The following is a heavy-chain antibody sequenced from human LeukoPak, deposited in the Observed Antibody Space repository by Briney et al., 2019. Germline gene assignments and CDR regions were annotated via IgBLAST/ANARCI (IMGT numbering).Heavy chain of an antibody. V-gene: IGHV1-18*01. Sequence: GASVKDRFQESCCNSTSYCFSCVRRAPRQGLEWMGWISASNGNSNYERKLQGRVTITTATSTITAYIELRSLRADDTAVYYFATNYSYSTSCYAFCVYFWGQGTLVTVSS. CDR2: ISASNGNS. J-gene: IGHJ4*02. D-gene: IGHD2-2*01. CDR3: ATNYSYSTSCYAFCVYF. CDR1: CCNSTSYC.